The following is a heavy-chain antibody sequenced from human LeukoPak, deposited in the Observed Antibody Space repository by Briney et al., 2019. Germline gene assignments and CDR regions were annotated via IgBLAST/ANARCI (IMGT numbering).Heavy chain of an antibody. CDR2: IRGRSSTI. J-gene: IGHJ3*01. CDR1: GFTLSTYS. CDR3: ARVLNQMTTYGSSGYYDSGAFDV. D-gene: IGHD3-22*01. V-gene: IGHV3-48*04. Sequence: GGSLRLSCAASGFTLSTYSVNWVRQAPGKGLEWLASIRGRSSTIYYADSVKGRCTISSDNAKNALYLQMNSLRAEDTAVYYCARVLNQMTTYGSSGYYDSGAFDVWGQGTMVTVSS.